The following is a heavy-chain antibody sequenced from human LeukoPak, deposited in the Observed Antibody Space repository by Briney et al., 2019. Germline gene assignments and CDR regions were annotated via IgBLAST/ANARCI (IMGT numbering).Heavy chain of an antibody. CDR3: ARGINGMDV. D-gene: IGHD3-16*01. V-gene: IGHV1-8*01. Sequence: ASVKVSCKASGYTFTSYEINWVRQATGQGLEWMGGMNPNSGNTGYAQKFLGRLTMTRDTSISTAYMELSSLRSEDTAVYYCARGINGMDVWGQGTTVTVSS. CDR1: GYTFTSYE. CDR2: MNPNSGNT. J-gene: IGHJ6*02.